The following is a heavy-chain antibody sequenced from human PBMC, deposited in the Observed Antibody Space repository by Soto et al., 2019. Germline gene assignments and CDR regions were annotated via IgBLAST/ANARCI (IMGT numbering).Heavy chain of an antibody. J-gene: IGHJ4*02. CDR2: TWYRSRWNY. V-gene: IGHV6-1*01. Sequence: SQTLSLTCAISGDSVSNDRIAWNWMRLSPSRGLEWLGRTWYRSRWNYDYAPSVKSRISVNPDTSKNQFSLQLNSVTPEDTAVYYSAGDSSYSTGWYDYWGQGTRVTVS. CDR1: GDSVSNDRIA. D-gene: IGHD6-19*01. CDR3: AGDSSYSTGWYDY.